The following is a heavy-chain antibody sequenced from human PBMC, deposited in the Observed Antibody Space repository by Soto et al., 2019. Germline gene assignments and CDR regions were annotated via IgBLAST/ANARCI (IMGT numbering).Heavy chain of an antibody. V-gene: IGHV4-59*01. D-gene: IGHD3-22*01. Sequence: PETLSLTCTVSGGSISSYYWSWIRQPPGKGLEWIGYIYYSGSTNYNPSLKSRVTISVDTSKNQFSLKLSSVTAADTAVYYCARWGYYDSSGYRDNWGQGTLVTVSS. CDR3: ARWGYYDSSGYRDN. CDR1: GGSISSYY. J-gene: IGHJ4*02. CDR2: IYYSGST.